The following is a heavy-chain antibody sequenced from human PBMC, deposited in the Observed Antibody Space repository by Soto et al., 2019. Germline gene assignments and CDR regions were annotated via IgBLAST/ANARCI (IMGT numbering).Heavy chain of an antibody. CDR1: GFTFSSYA. Sequence: SLRLSCAASGFTFSSYAMSWVRQAPGKGLEWVSAISGSGGSTYYADSVKGRFTISRDNSKNTLYLQMNSLRAEDTAVYYCASQYCSSTSCYYDAFDIWXQGTMVTVSS. J-gene: IGHJ3*02. D-gene: IGHD2-2*01. CDR3: ASQYCSSTSCYYDAFDI. CDR2: ISGSGGST. V-gene: IGHV3-23*01.